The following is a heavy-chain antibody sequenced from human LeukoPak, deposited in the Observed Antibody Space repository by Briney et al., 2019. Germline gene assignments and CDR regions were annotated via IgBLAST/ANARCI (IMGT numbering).Heavy chain of an antibody. Sequence: AGESLTLSCAPSGLTFSSYAMSWVRPPPGKGLEWVSAICGSGGSTYHADSVKGRFTISRDNHKTTLYLQMNSLRGEDTAVYYCAILKVVLSHFHYWGQGTLGTVSS. D-gene: IGHD4/OR15-4a*01. CDR2: ICGSGGST. V-gene: IGHV3-23*01. J-gene: IGHJ4*02. CDR1: GLTFSSYA. CDR3: AILKVVLSHFHY.